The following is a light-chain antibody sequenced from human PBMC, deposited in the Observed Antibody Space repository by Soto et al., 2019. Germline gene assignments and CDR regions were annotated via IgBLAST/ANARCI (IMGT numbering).Light chain of an antibody. V-gene: IGLV2-23*02. J-gene: IGLJ1*01. CDR3: CSYAGSSTYV. CDR2: EVS. Sequence: QSVLTQPASVSGSPGQSITISCTGTSSDVGSYNLVSWYQQHPGKAPKLMIYEVSKRPSGVSNRFSGSKSGNTASLTISGLKVEDGVDYYGCSYAGSSTYVFETGTKVTVL. CDR1: SSDVGSYNL.